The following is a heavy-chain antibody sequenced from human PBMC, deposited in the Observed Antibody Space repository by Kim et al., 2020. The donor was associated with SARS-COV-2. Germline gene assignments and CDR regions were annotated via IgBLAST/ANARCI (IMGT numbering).Heavy chain of an antibody. J-gene: IGHJ4*02. Sequence: ASVKVSCKVSGSCLRKISMHWVRLVPGKGVEWLGGFQPERGETIYIERFQGRLIMTQDISTDVAYMEMSSLRSEDTAIYYCVTGIPGTHKGFYFDDWGQGTLVTVSS. CDR3: VTGIPGTHKGFYFDD. CDR2: FQPERGET. CDR1: GSCLRKIS. D-gene: IGHD1-7*01. V-gene: IGHV1-24*01.